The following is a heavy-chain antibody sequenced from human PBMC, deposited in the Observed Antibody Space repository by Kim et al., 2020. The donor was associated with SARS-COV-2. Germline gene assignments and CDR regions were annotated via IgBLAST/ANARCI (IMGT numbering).Heavy chain of an antibody. V-gene: IGHV4-39*01. CDR3: ARLVSENSAVEY. J-gene: IGHJ4*02. Sequence: SETLSLTCTVSGASISRSSNYWGWIRQPPGKGLEWIGSINYSGNTYYNPSLKSRVTISVDTSKNQFSLKMRSVTAADTAVYYWARLVSENSAVEYWGQGTLVTVSS. CDR1: GASISRSSNY. CDR2: INYSGNT.